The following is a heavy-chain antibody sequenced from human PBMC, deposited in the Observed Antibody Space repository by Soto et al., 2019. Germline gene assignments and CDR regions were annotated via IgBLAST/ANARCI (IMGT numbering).Heavy chain of an antibody. Sequence: GGSLRLSCAASGFTVSSNYMSWVRQAPGKGLEWVSVIYSGGSTYYADSVKGRFTISRDNSKNTLYLQMNSLRAEDTAVYYCAREDWGAAAGIEGWGQGTLVTVSS. CDR3: AREDWGAAAGIEG. J-gene: IGHJ4*02. CDR1: GFTVSSNY. CDR2: IYSGGST. V-gene: IGHV3-66*01. D-gene: IGHD6-13*01.